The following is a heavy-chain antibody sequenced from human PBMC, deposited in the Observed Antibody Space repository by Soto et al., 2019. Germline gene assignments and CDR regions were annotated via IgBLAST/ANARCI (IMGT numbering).Heavy chain of an antibody. V-gene: IGHV4-30-4*01. Sequence: LXLTCTVSRASINSGYYYWSWVLHPPGKGLEWIGHIYYSGSTYYNPSLKSRAGISVDSSKSQVSLKLTSVTAEDTAVYFCARTIMNYYRLDYWGQGALVTVSS. D-gene: IGHD3-10*01. CDR3: ARTIMNYYRLDY. J-gene: IGHJ4*02. CDR1: RASINSGYYY. CDR2: IYYSGST.